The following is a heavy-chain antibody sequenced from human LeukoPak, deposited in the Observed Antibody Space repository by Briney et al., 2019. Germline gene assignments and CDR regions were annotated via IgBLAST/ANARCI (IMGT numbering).Heavy chain of an antibody. D-gene: IGHD2-2*01. J-gene: IGHJ4*02. CDR1: GFTFSSYG. Sequence: PGGSLRLSCAASGFTFSSYGMHWVRQAPGKGLERVAVIWYDGSNKYYADSVKGRFTISRDNSKNTLYLQMNSLRAEDTAVYYCAREMTYAFDYWGQGTLVTVSS. CDR2: IWYDGSNK. CDR3: AREMTYAFDY. V-gene: IGHV3-33*01.